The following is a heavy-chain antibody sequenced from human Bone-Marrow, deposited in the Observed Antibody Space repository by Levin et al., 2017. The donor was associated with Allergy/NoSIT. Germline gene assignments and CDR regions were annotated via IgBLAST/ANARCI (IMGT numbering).Heavy chain of an antibody. CDR1: GGSFSGYY. D-gene: IGHD1-26*01. CDR2: INHSGST. CDR3: ARGTWSERVGATTSATRSPPYYFDY. J-gene: IGHJ4*02. V-gene: IGHV4-34*01. Sequence: SETLSLTCAVYGGSFSGYYWSWIRQPPGKGLEWLGEINHSGSTNYNPSLKSRVTISVDTSKNQFSLKLSSVTAADTAVYYCARGTWSERVGATTSATRSPPYYFDYWGQGTLVTVSS.